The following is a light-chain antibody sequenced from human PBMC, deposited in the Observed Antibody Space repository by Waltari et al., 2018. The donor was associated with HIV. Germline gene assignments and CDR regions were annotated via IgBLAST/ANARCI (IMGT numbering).Light chain of an antibody. CDR1: QSVSSY. V-gene: IGKV3-11*01. J-gene: IGKJ3*01. Sequence: EIVLTKPPATLSLSPGEGATLSCRASQSVSSYLAWYQQKPGQAPRLLIYDVSNRATGIPARFSGSGSGTDFTLTISSLEPEDFAVYYCQQRSTWPRTFGPGTKVDIK. CDR3: QQRSTWPRT. CDR2: DVS.